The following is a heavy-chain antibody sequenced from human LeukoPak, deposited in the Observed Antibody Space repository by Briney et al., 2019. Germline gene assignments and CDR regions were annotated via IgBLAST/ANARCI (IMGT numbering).Heavy chain of an antibody. D-gene: IGHD5-18*01. CDR2: INSDGSST. J-gene: IGHJ4*02. CDR3: ARVRWDTVMGFDY. Sequence: GGSLRLSCAASGFTFSSYGMHWVRQAPGKGLVWVSHINSDGSSTTYADSVKGRFTISRDNAKNTLYLQMNSLRAEDTAVYYCARVRWDTVMGFDYWGQGTLVTVSS. CDR1: GFTFSSYG. V-gene: IGHV3-74*01.